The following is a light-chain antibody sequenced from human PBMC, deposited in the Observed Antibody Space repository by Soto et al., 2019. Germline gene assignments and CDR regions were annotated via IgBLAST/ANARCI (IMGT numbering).Light chain of an antibody. CDR2: ASS. Sequence: QSALTQPASVSGSPGQSITISCTGTSSDVGSYNYVSWYQHHPGKAPRLMIYASSNRPSGVSRRFSGSRSGNTASRTISGLQAEDEADYYCSSYTSDSTLYVFGTGTKVTVL. J-gene: IGLJ1*01. CDR1: SSDVGSYNY. V-gene: IGLV2-14*01. CDR3: SSYTSDSTLYV.